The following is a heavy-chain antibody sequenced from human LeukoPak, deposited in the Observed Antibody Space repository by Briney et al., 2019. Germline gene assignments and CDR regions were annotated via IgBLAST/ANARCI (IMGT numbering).Heavy chain of an antibody. J-gene: IGHJ6*02. CDR2: ISSSSSYI. Sequence: GGSLRLSCAASGFTFSSYSMNWVRQAPGKGLEWVSSISSSSSYIYYADSVKGRFTISRDNAKNSLYLQMNSLRAEDTAVYYCARDHVLGSHYYYGMDVWGQGTTVTVSS. CDR3: ARDHVLGSHYYYGMDV. V-gene: IGHV3-21*01. CDR1: GFTFSSYS.